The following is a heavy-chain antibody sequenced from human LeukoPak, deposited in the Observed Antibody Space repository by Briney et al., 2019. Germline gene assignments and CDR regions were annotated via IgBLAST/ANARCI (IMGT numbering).Heavy chain of an antibody. D-gene: IGHD6-19*01. J-gene: IGHJ4*02. Sequence: ASVKVSCKASGYTFTSYTITWVRQAPGQGLEWMGWISGYNGNTNSAQKLQGRITMTTDTSTNTAYMELRSLRSDDTAVYYCARLITVAAYYFDFWGQGTLVTVFS. CDR2: ISGYNGNT. CDR1: GYTFTSYT. V-gene: IGHV1-18*01. CDR3: ARLITVAAYYFDF.